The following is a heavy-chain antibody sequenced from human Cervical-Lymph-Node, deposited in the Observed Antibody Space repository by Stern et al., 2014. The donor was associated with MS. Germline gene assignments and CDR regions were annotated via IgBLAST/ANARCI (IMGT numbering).Heavy chain of an antibody. J-gene: IGHJ4*02. V-gene: IGHV2-5*02. CDR2: IYWDDDD. CDR1: GFSLSTVGVG. D-gene: IGHD3-10*01. Sequence: QVTLKESGPSLVQPTQPLTLTCSFSGFSLSTVGVGVGWIRQSPGQALEWLGFIYWDDDDRYNPSLRNRLTITKDNSKKQVVLTMANMAPVDTATYYCAQRQGVQPDFDSWGLGTLVTVSS. CDR3: AQRQGVQPDFDS.